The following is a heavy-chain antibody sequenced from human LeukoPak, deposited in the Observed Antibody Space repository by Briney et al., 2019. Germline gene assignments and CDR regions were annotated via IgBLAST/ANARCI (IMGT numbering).Heavy chain of an antibody. CDR3: ARDPPDSSGYYPNGWFDP. CDR2: ISYDGSNK. J-gene: IGHJ5*02. Sequence: GGSLRLSCAASGFTFSSYGMHWVRQAPGKGLEWVAVISYDGSNKYYADSVRGRFTISRDNSKNTLYLQMNSLRAEDTAVYYCARDPPDSSGYYPNGWFDPWGQGTLVTVSS. D-gene: IGHD3-22*01. V-gene: IGHV3-30*03. CDR1: GFTFSSYG.